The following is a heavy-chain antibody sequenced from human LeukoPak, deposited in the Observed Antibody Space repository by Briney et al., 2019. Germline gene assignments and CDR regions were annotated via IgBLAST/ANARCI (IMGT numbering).Heavy chain of an antibody. CDR3: ARAHYISGWVWDY. D-gene: IGHD6-19*01. V-gene: IGHV4-59*01. CDR1: GGSISVYS. CDR2: LYNTGST. J-gene: IGHJ4*02. Sequence: PSETLSLTCSVSGGSISVYSWSWIRQSPGTGLEWIGYLYNTGSTNYNPSLKSRVTISIDTSKSQFSLKLSSVTAADTAVYYCARAHYISGWVWDYWGQGTLVTVSS.